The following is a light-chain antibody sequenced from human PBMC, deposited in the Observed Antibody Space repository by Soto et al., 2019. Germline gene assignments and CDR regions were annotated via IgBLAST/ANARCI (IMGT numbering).Light chain of an antibody. J-gene: IGLJ1*01. CDR2: EVS. Sequence: QSALTQPASVSGSPGQSITISCTGTSSDVGGYDYVSWYQQHPGKAPKLMIYEVSDRPLGVSNRFSGSKSGNTASLTISGLQAEDEAYYYCSAYRSSSTLPYVFGTGTKVTVL. CDR3: SAYRSSSTLPYV. V-gene: IGLV2-14*01. CDR1: SSDVGGYDY.